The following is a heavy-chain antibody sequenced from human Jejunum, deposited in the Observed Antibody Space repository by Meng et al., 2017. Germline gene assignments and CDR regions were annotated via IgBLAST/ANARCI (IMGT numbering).Heavy chain of an antibody. CDR3: AHRLAYSTNYNVGWFDP. CDR2: IYWDDDK. D-gene: IGHD6-13*01. J-gene: IGHJ5*02. CDR1: GFSRSPYGVG. Sequence: LNAPGPSHVKPTHTRPLTCTFSGFSRSPYGVGVGWFRQPPGKALECLELIYWDDDKLYTPSLRNRLAITKDTSKNQVVLTMTNMDPVDTATYYCAHRLAYSTNYNVGWFDPWGQGTLVTVSS. V-gene: IGHV2-5*02.